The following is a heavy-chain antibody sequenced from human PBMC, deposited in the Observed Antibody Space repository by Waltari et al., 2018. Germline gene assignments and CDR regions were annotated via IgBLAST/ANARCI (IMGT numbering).Heavy chain of an antibody. CDR3: ARDPIAAAGTRSLGYFDY. D-gene: IGHD6-13*01. Sequence: QVQLVQSGAAVKKPGSSVKVSCKASGGTFSSYAISWVRQAPGPGLEWRGRIIPILGTANYAQKFQGRVTITADESTSTAYMELSSLRSEDTAVYYCARDPIAAAGTRSLGYFDYWGQGTLVTVSS. J-gene: IGHJ4*02. CDR1: GGTFSSYA. CDR2: IIPILGTA. V-gene: IGHV1-69*15.